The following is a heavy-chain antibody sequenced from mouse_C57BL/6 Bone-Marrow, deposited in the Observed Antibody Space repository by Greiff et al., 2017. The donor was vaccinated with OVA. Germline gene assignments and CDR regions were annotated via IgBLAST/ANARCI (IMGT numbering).Heavy chain of an antibody. V-gene: IGHV1-4*01. D-gene: IGHD2-13*01. CDR2: INPSSGYT. J-gene: IGHJ2*01. CDR1: GYTFTSYT. Sequence: QVQLKESGAELARPGASVKMSCKASGYTFTSYTMHWVKQRPGQGLEWIGYINPSSGYTKYNQKFKDKATLTADKSSSTAYMQLSSLTSEDSAVYYCARNPLCYSDLDYWGQGTTLTVAS. CDR3: ARNPLCYSDLDY.